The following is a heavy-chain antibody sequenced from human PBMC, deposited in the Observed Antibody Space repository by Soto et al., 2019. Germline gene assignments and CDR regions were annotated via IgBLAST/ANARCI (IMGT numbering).Heavy chain of an antibody. CDR2: ISAYNGNT. CDR1: GYTFTSYG. D-gene: IGHD3-10*01. CDR3: ARVYRITMVRGELSEY. Sequence: QVQLVQSGAEVKKPGASVKVSCKASGYTFTSYGISWVRQAPGQGLEWMGWISAYNGNTNYAQKLQGRVTMTTDTSTSSAYMELRSLRSDDTAVYYCARVYRITMVRGELSEYWGQGTLVTVSS. J-gene: IGHJ4*02. V-gene: IGHV1-18*01.